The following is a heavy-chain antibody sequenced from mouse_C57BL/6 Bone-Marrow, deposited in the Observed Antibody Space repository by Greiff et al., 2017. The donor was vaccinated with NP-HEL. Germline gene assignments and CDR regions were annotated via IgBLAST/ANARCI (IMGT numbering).Heavy chain of an antibody. CDR1: GYTFTSYW. Sequence: VQLQQPGAELVKPGASVKLSCKASGYTFTSYWMHWVKQRPGRGLEWIGRIDPNSGGTKYNEKFKSKATLTVDKPSSTAYMQLSSLTSEDSAVYYCAKGGTSTVVATDAMDDWGQGTSVTVSS. V-gene: IGHV1-72*01. D-gene: IGHD1-1*01. CDR2: IDPNSGGT. CDR3: AKGGTSTVVATDAMDD. J-gene: IGHJ4*01.